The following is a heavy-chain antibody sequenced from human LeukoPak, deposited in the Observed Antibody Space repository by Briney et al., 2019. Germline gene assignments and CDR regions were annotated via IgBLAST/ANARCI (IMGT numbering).Heavy chain of an antibody. V-gene: IGHV3-23*01. CDR3: AKDWTTEYSSSWDY. Sequence: GGSLRLSCAASGFTFSSYAMSWVRQAPGEGLEWVSAISGSGGSTYYADSVKGRFTISRDNSKNTLYLQMNSLRAEDTAVYYCAKDWTTEYSSSWDYWGQGTLVTVSS. CDR1: GFTFSSYA. CDR2: ISGSGGST. D-gene: IGHD6-13*01. J-gene: IGHJ4*02.